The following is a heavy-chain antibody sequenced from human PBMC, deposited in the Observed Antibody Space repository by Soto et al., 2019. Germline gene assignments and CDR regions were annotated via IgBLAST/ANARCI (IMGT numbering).Heavy chain of an antibody. CDR3: AKDDYYDSSGYLGPDAFDI. J-gene: IGHJ3*02. CDR2: ISGSGGST. Sequence: VSLRLSCAASGFTFSSYAMSWVRQAPGKGLEWVSAISGSGGSTYYADSVKGRFTISRDNSKNTLYLQMNSLRAEDTAVYYCAKDDYYDSSGYLGPDAFDIWGQGTMVTVSS. D-gene: IGHD3-22*01. V-gene: IGHV3-23*01. CDR1: GFTFSSYA.